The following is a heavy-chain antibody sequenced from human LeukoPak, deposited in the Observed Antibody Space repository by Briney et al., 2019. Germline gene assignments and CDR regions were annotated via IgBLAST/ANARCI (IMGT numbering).Heavy chain of an antibody. CDR2: ISSSSSYI. V-gene: IGHV3-21*01. Sequence: GGSLRLSCAASGFTFSSYSMNWVRQAPGKGLEWVSSISSSSSYIYYADSVKGRFTISRDNAKNSLYLQMNSLRAEDTAVYYCARDSHYYDSSGYYYGGFDYWGQETLVTVSS. CDR3: ARDSHYYDSSGYYYGGFDY. D-gene: IGHD3-22*01. J-gene: IGHJ4*02. CDR1: GFTFSSYS.